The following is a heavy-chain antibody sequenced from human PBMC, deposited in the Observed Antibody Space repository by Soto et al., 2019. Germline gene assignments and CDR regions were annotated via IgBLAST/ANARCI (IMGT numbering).Heavy chain of an antibody. V-gene: IGHV1-2*04. D-gene: IGHD5-12*01. J-gene: IGHJ6*03. Sequence: QVQLVQSGAEVRKPGASVTVSCRSSGDSFNDYYIHWVRQAPGQGFEWMGWINPNGGVTKYAQKFQGWGSMTRDTSIRTVYMQLSRLRYDDTAVYYCARESGGATATLDYYYFYMDVWGTGTTVTVSS. CDR2: INPNGGVT. CDR3: ARESGGATATLDYYYFYMDV. CDR1: GDSFNDYY.